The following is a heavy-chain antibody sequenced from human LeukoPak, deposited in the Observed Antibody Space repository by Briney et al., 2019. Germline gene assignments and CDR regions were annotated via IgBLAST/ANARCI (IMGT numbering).Heavy chain of an antibody. V-gene: IGHV1-69*13. Sequence: ASVKVSYKASGGTFSSYAISWERQAPGQGLEWMGGIIPIFGTANYAQKFQGRVTITADESTSTAYMELSSLRSEDTAVYYCARGGAGGRRLVGATGYFDYWGQGTLVTVSS. CDR3: ARGGAGGRRLVGATGYFDY. J-gene: IGHJ4*02. D-gene: IGHD1-26*01. CDR1: GGTFSSYA. CDR2: IIPIFGTA.